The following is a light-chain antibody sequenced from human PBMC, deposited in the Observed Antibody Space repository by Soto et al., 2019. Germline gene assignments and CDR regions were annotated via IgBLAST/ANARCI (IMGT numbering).Light chain of an antibody. Sequence: QLVLTQSPSASASLGASVKLTCTLSSGHSNYAIAWHQQLPEKGPRYLMKVNSDGSHSKGDGIPDRFSGSSSGAERYLTISSLQSEDEADYYCQTWDTGIVLFGGGTKLTVI. CDR3: QTWDTGIVL. V-gene: IGLV4-69*01. CDR2: VNSDGSH. J-gene: IGLJ2*01. CDR1: SGHSNYA.